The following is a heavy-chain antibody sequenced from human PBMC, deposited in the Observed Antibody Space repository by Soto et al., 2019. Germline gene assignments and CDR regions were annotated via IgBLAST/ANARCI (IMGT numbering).Heavy chain of an antibody. CDR1: GGSISSYY. V-gene: IGHV4-59*01. D-gene: IGHD1-26*01. CDR2: IYCSGST. CDR3: ARDRSELLWRIAWFDP. J-gene: IGHJ5*02. Sequence: SETLSLTCTVSGGSISSYYWSWIRQPPGKGLEWIGYIYCSGSTNYNPSLKSRVTISVDTSKNQFSLKLSSVTAADTAVYYCARDRSELLWRIAWFDPWGQGTLVTVSS.